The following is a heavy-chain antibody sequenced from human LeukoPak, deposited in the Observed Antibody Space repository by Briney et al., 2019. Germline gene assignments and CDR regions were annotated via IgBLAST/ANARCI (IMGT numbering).Heavy chain of an antibody. CDR2: MKPNSGKT. CDR1: GYTFTSYD. CDR3: ASVHDVFDI. D-gene: IGHD1-1*01. V-gene: IGHV1-8*01. Sequence: PGASVKVLCKASGYTFTSYDIHWVPPATRQGPEWMGWMKPNSGKTGYAQKFEGRVTMTSNTSISTAYMELSSLRSEDTAVYYCASVHDVFDIWGEGAMVTVSS. J-gene: IGHJ3*02.